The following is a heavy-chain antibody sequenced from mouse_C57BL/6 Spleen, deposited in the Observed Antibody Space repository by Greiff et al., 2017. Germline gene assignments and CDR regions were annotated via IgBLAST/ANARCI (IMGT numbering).Heavy chain of an antibody. V-gene: IGHV1-69*01. J-gene: IGHJ3*01. CDR2: IDPSDSYT. CDR3: ARSSSQFSWFAY. CDR1: GYTFTSYW. Sequence: VQLQQSGAELVMPGASVKLSCKASGYTFTSYWMHWVKQRPGQGLEWIGEIDPSDSYTNYNQKFKGKSTLTVDKSSSTAYMQLSSLTSEDSAVYYCARSSSQFSWFAYWGQGTLVTVSA. D-gene: IGHD1-1*01.